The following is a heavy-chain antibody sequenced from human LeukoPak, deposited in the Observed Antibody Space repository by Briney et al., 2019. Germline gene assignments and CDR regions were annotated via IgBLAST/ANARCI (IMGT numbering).Heavy chain of an antibody. Sequence: GESLRLSCAASGFIVSSSYMSWVRQAPGKGLEWVSFIYNGDTTYYADSVKGRFIISRDNSKNTLYLQMNSLRAEDTALYYCARVIVGANYFDRWGQGTLVTVSS. J-gene: IGHJ4*02. V-gene: IGHV3-66*01. CDR2: IYNGDTT. CDR3: ARVIVGANYFDR. D-gene: IGHD1-26*01. CDR1: GFIVSSSY.